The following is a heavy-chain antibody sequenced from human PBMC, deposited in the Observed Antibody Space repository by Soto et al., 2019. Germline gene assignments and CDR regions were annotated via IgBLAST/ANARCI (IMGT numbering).Heavy chain of an antibody. CDR1: GGTFSSYA. Sequence: SVKVSCKASGGTFSSYAIRWLRQAPGQGLEWMGGIIPSFGTANYAQRFQGRVTMTTDTSPSTAYIEVRSLTSDDTAVYYCSRDKGYGFGWSPYPGLDVWGQGTTVTVSS. D-gene: IGHD5-18*01. CDR2: IIPSFGTA. V-gene: IGHV1-69*05. J-gene: IGHJ6*02. CDR3: SRDKGYGFGWSPYPGLDV.